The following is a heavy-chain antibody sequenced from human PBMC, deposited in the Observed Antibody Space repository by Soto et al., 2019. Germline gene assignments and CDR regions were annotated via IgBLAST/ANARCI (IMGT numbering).Heavy chain of an antibody. V-gene: IGHV4-4*07. CDR1: GGSISDNY. CDR3: ASSSDNWFDP. Sequence: LSLTCTVSGGSISDNYWTWIRQAAGKGLEWIGRIHGSGSTSYNPSLKTRLTMSVDTSKNQFSLKLSSVTAADTAVYYCASSSDNWFDPWGQGTLVALS. D-gene: IGHD6-6*01. CDR2: IHGSGST. J-gene: IGHJ5*02.